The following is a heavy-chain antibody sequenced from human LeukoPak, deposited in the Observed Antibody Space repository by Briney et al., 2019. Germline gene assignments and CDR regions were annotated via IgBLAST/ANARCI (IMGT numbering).Heavy chain of an antibody. Sequence: GGSLRLSCAASGFTFSNDAMNWARQAPGKGLEWVSAIRGSAGDTDFSDSVKGRFTISRDNSKSTLFLQMNSLRAEDTAVYYCAKYDSFDHYYDSSGRFDCWGQGTLVTVSS. J-gene: IGHJ4*02. CDR1: GFTFSNDA. V-gene: IGHV3-23*01. CDR2: IRGSAGDT. CDR3: AKYDSFDHYYDSSGRFDC. D-gene: IGHD3-22*01.